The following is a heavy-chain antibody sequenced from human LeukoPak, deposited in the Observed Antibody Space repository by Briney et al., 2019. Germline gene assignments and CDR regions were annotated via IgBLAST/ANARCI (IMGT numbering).Heavy chain of an antibody. D-gene: IGHD3-10*01. CDR1: GGSISSYY. Sequence: SETLSLTCTVSGGSISSYYWSWIRQPPGKGLEWIGYIYYSGSTNYNPSLKSRVTISVDTSKNQFSLKLSSVTAADTAVYYCAREATMVRGVIIGAFDIWGQGTMVTVSS. V-gene: IGHV4-59*12. CDR3: AREATMVRGVIIGAFDI. CDR2: IYYSGST. J-gene: IGHJ3*02.